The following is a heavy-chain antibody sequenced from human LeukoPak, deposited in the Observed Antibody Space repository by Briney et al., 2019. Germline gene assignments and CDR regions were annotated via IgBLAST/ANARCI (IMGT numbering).Heavy chain of an antibody. CDR1: GFTFSSYA. V-gene: IGHV3-23*01. Sequence: PGGSLRLSCAASGFTFSSYAMSWVRQAPGKGLEWVSAISGSGGSTYYADSVKGRFTISRDNSKNTLHLQMNSLRAEDTAVYYCAKDGLGGYSGYPSFDYWGQGTLVTVSS. CDR2: ISGSGGST. CDR3: AKDGLGGYSGYPSFDY. J-gene: IGHJ4*02. D-gene: IGHD5-12*01.